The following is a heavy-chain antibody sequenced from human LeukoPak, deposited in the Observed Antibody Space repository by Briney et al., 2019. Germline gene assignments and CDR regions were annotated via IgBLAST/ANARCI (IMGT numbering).Heavy chain of an antibody. V-gene: IGHV3-23*01. J-gene: IGHJ5*02. Sequence: GGSLRLSCAASGFTFSSYAMSWVRQAPGKGLEWVADISGSGGSTYYADSVKGRFTISRDNSKNTLYLQMNSLRAEDTAVYYCAKDFDGDYDYSNWFDPWGQGTLVTVSS. CDR1: GFTFSSYA. CDR3: AKDFDGDYDYSNWFDP. CDR2: ISGSGGST. D-gene: IGHD4-17*01.